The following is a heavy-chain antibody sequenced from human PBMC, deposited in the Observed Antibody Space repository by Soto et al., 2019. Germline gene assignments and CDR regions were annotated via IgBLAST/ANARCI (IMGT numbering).Heavy chain of an antibody. V-gene: IGHV3-30-3*01. D-gene: IGHD3-10*01. CDR1: GFTFSSYA. CDR3: AREGFGELSPSFDY. CDR2: ISYDGSNK. J-gene: IGHJ4*02. Sequence: GGSLRLSCAASGFTFSSYAMHWVRQAPGKGLEWVAVISYDGSNKYYADSVKGRLTISRDNSKNTLYLQMNSLRAEDTAVYYCAREGFGELSPSFDYWGQGTLVTVPS.